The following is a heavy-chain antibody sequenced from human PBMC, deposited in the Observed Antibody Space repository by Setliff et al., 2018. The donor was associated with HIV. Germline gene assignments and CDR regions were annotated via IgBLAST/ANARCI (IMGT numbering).Heavy chain of an antibody. J-gene: IGHJ6*03. CDR2: INAGNGNT. D-gene: IGHD1-1*01. Sequence: ASVQVSCQASRYTFTNYAMLWLRQAPGQRREWMGWINAGNGNTRYSQEFQGRVTITRNTCATTDYMELRSLRSDDTAVYYFAKTTPISIRAPYYYYIDIWGKGTTVTVSS. V-gene: IGHV1-3*01. CDR1: RYTFTNYA. CDR3: AKTTPISIRAPYYYYIDI.